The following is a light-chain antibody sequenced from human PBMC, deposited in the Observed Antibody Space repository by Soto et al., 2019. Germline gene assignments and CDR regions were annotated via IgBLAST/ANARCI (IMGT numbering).Light chain of an antibody. J-gene: IGKJ1*01. CDR3: QQYGSSSSWT. CDR2: GVS. V-gene: IGKV3-20*01. Sequence: IVLTQSPGALSLSPWESATLSCRAGQSVSSDYLAWYQQKPGQAPRLLIYGVSTRATGIPDRFSGSGSGTDFTLTINRLEPEDFAVYYCQQYGSSSSWTFGQGTRWIS. CDR1: QSVSSDY.